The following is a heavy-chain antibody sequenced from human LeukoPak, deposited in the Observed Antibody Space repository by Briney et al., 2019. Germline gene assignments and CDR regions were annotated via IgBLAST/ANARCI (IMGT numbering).Heavy chain of an antibody. D-gene: IGHD2-2*01. Sequence: GASVKVSCKASGYTFTSYYMHWVRQAPGQGLEWMRIINPSGGSTSYAQKFQGRVTMTRDTSTSTVYMELSSLRSEDTAVYYCARVVVPAIPYNWFDPWGQGTLVTVSS. CDR3: ARVVVPAIPYNWFDP. J-gene: IGHJ5*02. V-gene: IGHV1-46*01. CDR1: GYTFTSYY. CDR2: INPSGGST.